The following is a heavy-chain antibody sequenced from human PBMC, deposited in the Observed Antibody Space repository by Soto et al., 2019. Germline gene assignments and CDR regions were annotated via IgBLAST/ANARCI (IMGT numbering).Heavy chain of an antibody. J-gene: IGHJ4*02. Sequence: EVQLVESGGGLVQPGGSLRLSCAGSGFIFSNYWMLWVRQAPGKGLEWVARIDHDGPTDYADSVRGRFTISRDNAENTLYLQMNSLRPEDTAVYYCVRDSHGDYWGQGTLVTVSS. V-gene: IGHV3-74*01. CDR1: GFIFSNYW. CDR3: VRDSHGDY. CDR2: IDHDGPT.